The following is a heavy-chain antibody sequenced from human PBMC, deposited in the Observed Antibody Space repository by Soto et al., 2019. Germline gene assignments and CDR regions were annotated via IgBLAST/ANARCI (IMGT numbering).Heavy chain of an antibody. CDR1: GFTFISYG. CDR2: ISYDGSNK. Sequence: GGSLRLSCAASGFTFISYGMHWVRQAPGKGLERVAVISYDGSNKYHADSVKGRFTISRDNSKNTLYLQMNSLRAEDTAVYYCAKGIAVAGTFFGFDYWGQGTLVTVSS. J-gene: IGHJ4*02. V-gene: IGHV3-30*18. D-gene: IGHD6-19*01. CDR3: AKGIAVAGTFFGFDY.